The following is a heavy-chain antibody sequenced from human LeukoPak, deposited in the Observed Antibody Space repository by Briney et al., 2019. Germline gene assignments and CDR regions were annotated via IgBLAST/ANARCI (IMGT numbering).Heavy chain of an antibody. V-gene: IGHV3-7*01. Sequence: GGSLRLSCAASGFTFSSYAMTWVRQAPGKGLEWVANIKQDGSEIYYVDSVKGRFTISRDNSKKSLYLQMNSLRAEDTAVYYCVRDGYDCLHGYCYPLTNYWGQGTLVTVSS. CDR3: VRDGYDCLHGYCYPLTNY. D-gene: IGHD2-21*02. J-gene: IGHJ4*02. CDR1: GFTFSSYA. CDR2: IKQDGSEI.